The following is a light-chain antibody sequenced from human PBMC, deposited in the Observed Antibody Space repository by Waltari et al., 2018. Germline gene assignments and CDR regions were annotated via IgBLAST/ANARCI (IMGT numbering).Light chain of an antibody. J-gene: IGLJ2*01. V-gene: IGLV2-8*01. CDR1: SSDVGRYDY. Sequence: QSALTQPPSASGSPGQSVTIPCPGTSSDVGRYDYVPWYQQHPGKAPKLMIYEINKRPSGVPNRFSGSRSGNTASLTVSGLRPEDEADYYCSSYAGSNRVIFGGGTKLTVL. CDR3: SSYAGSNRVI. CDR2: EIN.